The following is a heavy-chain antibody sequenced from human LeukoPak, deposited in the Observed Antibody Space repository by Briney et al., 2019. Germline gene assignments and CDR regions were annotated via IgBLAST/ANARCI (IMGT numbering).Heavy chain of an antibody. D-gene: IGHD3-22*01. Sequence: ASVKVSCKASGYTFTSYAMNWVRQAPGQGLEWMGWINTNTGNPTYAQGFTGRFVFSLDTSVSTAYLQISSLKAEDTAVCYCARDYYDSSGYYYYYYYYMDVWGKGTTVTVSS. J-gene: IGHJ6*03. CDR1: GYTFTSYA. V-gene: IGHV7-4-1*02. CDR2: INTNTGNP. CDR3: ARDYYDSSGYYYYYYYYMDV.